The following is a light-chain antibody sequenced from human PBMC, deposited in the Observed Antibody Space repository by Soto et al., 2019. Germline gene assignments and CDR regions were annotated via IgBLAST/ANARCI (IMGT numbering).Light chain of an antibody. V-gene: IGLV2-23*01. CDR2: DAY. CDR3: SSYAGSSTSVI. J-gene: IGLJ2*01. Sequence: QSALTQPASVSGSPGQSITISCTGTSSDVGRYNLVSWYQQQPGKAPKLMIYDAYKRPSGVSNRFSGSKSGNTASLTISGLRAEDEADYYCSSYAGSSTSVIFGGGTQLTVL. CDR1: SSDVGRYNL.